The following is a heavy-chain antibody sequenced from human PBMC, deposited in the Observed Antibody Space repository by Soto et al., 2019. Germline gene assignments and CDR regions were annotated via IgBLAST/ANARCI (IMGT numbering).Heavy chain of an antibody. CDR2: INWKSDI. D-gene: IGHD3-16*01. J-gene: IGHJ4*02. CDR1: GFSVDDNA. CDR3: AISQDRGGRTTFIY. Sequence: PGGSMRLCCAVCGFSVDDNAMHWVRQAPEKGLEWVSGINWKSDIGYADSVKGRFTISRDNAENSLYLQMNSLRAEDTALYYCAISQDRGGRTTFIYWGQGTQVTVSS. V-gene: IGHV3-9*01.